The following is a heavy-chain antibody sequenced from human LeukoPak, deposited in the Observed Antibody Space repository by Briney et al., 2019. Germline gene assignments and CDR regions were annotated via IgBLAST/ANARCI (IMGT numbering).Heavy chain of an antibody. V-gene: IGHV4-34*01. CDR1: GGSFSGYY. CDR3: ARGSSSYGTNFDY. D-gene: IGHD1-26*01. J-gene: IGHJ4*02. CDR2: INHSGST. Sequence: PSETLSLTCAVYGGSFSGYYWSWLRQPPGKGLEWIGEINHSGSTNYNPSLKSRVTISVDTSKNQFSLNLSSVTAADTAVYYCARGSSSYGTNFDYWGQGTLVTVSS.